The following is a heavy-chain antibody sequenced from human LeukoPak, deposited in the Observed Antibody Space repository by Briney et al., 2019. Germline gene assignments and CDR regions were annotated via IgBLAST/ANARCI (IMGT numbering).Heavy chain of an antibody. D-gene: IGHD5-12*01. CDR2: IYYSGST. V-gene: IGHV4-59*01. J-gene: IGHJ4*02. CDR1: GGSISSYY. Sequence: SETLSLTCAVSGGSISSYYWNWIRQPPGKGLEWIGYIYYSGSTNYNPSLKSRVTISVDTSKNQFSLKLSSVTAADTAVYYCARSVPTIHFDYWGQGTLVTVSS. CDR3: ARSVPTIHFDY.